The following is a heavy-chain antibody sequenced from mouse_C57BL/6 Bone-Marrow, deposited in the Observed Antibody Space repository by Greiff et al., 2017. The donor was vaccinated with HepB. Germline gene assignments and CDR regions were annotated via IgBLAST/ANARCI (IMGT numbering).Heavy chain of an antibody. J-gene: IGHJ4*01. D-gene: IGHD2-4*01. Sequence: EVHLVESGGGLVKPGGSLKLSCAASGFTFSDYGMHWVRQAPEKGLEWVAYISSGSSTIYYADTVKGRFTISRDNAKNTLFLQMTSLRSEDTAMYYCARRYYDPCYAMDYWGQGTSVTVSS. CDR3: ARRYYDPCYAMDY. CDR2: ISSGSSTI. CDR1: GFTFSDYG. V-gene: IGHV5-17*01.